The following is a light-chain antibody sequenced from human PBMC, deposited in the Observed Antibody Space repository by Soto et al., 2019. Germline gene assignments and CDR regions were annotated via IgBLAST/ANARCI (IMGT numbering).Light chain of an antibody. Sequence: DIQMTQSPSTLSASVGDRVTIACRASQSIDSWLAWYQQKPGKAPKLLLYEASNLESGVPSRFSGSGSGTEFTLTIDSLQPDDFATYYCQQYGDYSLLTFGGGTKVEI. J-gene: IGKJ4*01. CDR3: QQYGDYSLLT. V-gene: IGKV1-5*03. CDR2: EAS. CDR1: QSIDSW.